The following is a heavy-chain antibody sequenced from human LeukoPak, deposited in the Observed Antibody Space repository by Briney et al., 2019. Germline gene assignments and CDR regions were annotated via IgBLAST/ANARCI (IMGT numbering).Heavy chain of an antibody. Sequence: ASVKVSCKASGYTYTTYAMNWGRQAPGHRLKWMGWFNAGNGNTNYAQKLQGRVTMTTDTSTSTAYMELRSLRSDETAVYYCARDIRYYYDSSGYLFDYWGQGTLVTVSS. J-gene: IGHJ4*02. CDR1: GYTYTTYA. CDR3: ARDIRYYYDSSGYLFDY. D-gene: IGHD3-22*01. CDR2: FNAGNGNT. V-gene: IGHV1-18*01.